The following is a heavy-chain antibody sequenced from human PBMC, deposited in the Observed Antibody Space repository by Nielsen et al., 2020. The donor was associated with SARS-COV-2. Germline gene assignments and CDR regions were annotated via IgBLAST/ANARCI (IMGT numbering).Heavy chain of an antibody. CDR3: ARDILEDWANTIFGVVPYYGMDV. V-gene: IGHV3-33*01. D-gene: IGHD3-3*01. CDR2: IWYDGSNK. J-gene: IGHJ6*02. Sequence: GGSLRLSCAASGFTFSSYGMHWVRQAPGKGLEWVAVIWYDGSNKYYADSVKGRFTISRDNSKNTLYLQMNSLRAEDTAVYYCARDILEDWANTIFGVVPYYGMDVWGQGTTVTVSS. CDR1: GFTFSSYG.